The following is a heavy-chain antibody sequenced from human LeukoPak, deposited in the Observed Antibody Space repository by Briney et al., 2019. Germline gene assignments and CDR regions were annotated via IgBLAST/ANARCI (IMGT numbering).Heavy chain of an antibody. CDR3: ARFIVVVGFDY. D-gene: IGHD2-15*01. J-gene: IGHJ4*02. CDR2: IIPIFGTA. Sequence: ASVKVSCKASGGTFSSYAISWVRQAPGQGLEWMGGIIPIFGTANYAQKFQGRVTITADKSTSTAYMELSSLRSEDTAVYYCARFIVVVGFDYWGQGTLVTVSS. CDR1: GGTFSSYA. V-gene: IGHV1-69*06.